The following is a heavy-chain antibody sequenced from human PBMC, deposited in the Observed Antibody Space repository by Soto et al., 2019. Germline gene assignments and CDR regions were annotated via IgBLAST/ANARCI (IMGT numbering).Heavy chain of an antibody. V-gene: IGHV4-59*08. Sequence: SETLSLTCTVSGGYISSYYWSWIRQPPGKGLEWIGYIYYSGSTNYNPSLKSRVTISVDTFKNQFSLKLSSVTAADTAVYYCARHHDSWGQGTLVTVSS. J-gene: IGHJ4*02. CDR3: ARHHDS. CDR2: IYYSGST. CDR1: GGYISSYY.